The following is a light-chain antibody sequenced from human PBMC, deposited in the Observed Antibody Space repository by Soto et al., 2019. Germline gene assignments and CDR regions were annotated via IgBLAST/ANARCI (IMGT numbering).Light chain of an antibody. CDR2: DAS. CDR1: QSIGVW. Sequence: DIQMTQSPSTLSSSVGDRVTITCRASQSIGVWLAWYQQKPGRAPKLLIYDASTLQRGVPSRFRGSGSGTEFTLNISSLQPEDFATYYCQQYDISSGTFGQGTKVDIK. J-gene: IGKJ1*01. CDR3: QQYDISSGT. V-gene: IGKV1-5*01.